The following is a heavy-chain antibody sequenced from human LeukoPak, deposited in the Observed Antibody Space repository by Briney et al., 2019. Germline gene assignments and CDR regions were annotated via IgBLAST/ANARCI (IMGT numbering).Heavy chain of an antibody. CDR3: ARGGGVYGDYIWYYGMDV. D-gene: IGHD4-17*01. V-gene: IGHV3-48*02. Sequence: GGSLRLSCAGSGFTFSSYSMNWVRQAPGKGLEWVSYISSSSSTIYYADSVKGRFTISRDNAKNSLYLQMNSLRDEDTAVYYCARGGGVYGDYIWYYGMDVWGQGTTVTVSS. J-gene: IGHJ6*02. CDR1: GFTFSSYS. CDR2: ISSSSSTI.